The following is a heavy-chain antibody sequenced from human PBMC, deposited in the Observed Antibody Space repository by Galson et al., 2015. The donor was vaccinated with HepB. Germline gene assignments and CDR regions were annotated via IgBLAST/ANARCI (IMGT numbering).Heavy chain of an antibody. J-gene: IGHJ4*02. CDR3: ARAQRLRFLEWLSNYYFDY. CDR1: GYTFTSYD. D-gene: IGHD3-3*01. V-gene: IGHV1-8*01. Sequence: SVKVSCKASGYTFTSYDINWVRQATGQGLEWMGWMNPNSGNTGYAQKFQGRVTMTRNTSISTAYMELSSLRSEDTAVYYCARAQRLRFLEWLSNYYFDYWGQGTLVTVSS. CDR2: MNPNSGNT.